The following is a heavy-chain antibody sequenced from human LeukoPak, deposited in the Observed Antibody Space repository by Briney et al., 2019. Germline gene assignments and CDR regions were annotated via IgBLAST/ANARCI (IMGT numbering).Heavy chain of an antibody. D-gene: IGHD5-24*01. V-gene: IGHV3-48*04. CDR2: ISSSGSTI. CDR3: ARDGYKADYYNGMDV. J-gene: IGHJ6*02. CDR1: GFTFSNHW. Sequence: PGGSLRLSCVGSGFTFSNHWMNWVRQAPGKGLEWVSYISSSGSTIYYADSVKGRFTISRDNAKNSLYLQMNSLGAEDTAVYYCARDGYKADYYNGMDVWGQGTTVTVSS.